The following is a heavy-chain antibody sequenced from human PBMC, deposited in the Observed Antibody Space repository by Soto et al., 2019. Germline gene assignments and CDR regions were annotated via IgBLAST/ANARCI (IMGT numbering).Heavy chain of an antibody. CDR2: IIPIFGTA. CDR3: ARAGVGDTYAY. Sequence: SVKVSGKASGGNFSGYAISWVQQAPGQGLEWMGGIIPIFGTANYAQKFQGRGTITADETTSAAYMELSSQRCEDTAVYYCARAGVGDTYAYWGHGARVT. V-gene: IGHV1-69*13. J-gene: IGHJ4*01. D-gene: IGHD3-10*01. CDR1: GGNFSGYA.